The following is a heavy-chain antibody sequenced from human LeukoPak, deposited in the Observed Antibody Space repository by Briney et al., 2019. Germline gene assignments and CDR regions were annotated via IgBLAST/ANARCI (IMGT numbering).Heavy chain of an antibody. Sequence: GGSLRLSCAASGFTFSSYAMSWVRQAPGKGLEWVSAISGSGGSTYYADSVKGRFTISRDNSKNTLYLQMNSLRAEDTAVYYCARGVNWNYVVYYFDYWGQGTLVTVSS. CDR2: ISGSGGST. CDR1: GFTFSSYA. D-gene: IGHD1-7*01. CDR3: ARGVNWNYVVYYFDY. V-gene: IGHV3-23*01. J-gene: IGHJ4*02.